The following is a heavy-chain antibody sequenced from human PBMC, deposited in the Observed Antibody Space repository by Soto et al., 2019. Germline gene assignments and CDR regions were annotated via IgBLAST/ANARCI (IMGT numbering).Heavy chain of an antibody. CDR3: ARGGRGYSSAPRYYFDY. Sequence: GASVKVSCKASGGSFSSNPISWVRQAPGQGLEWMAGIIPIFATVHYAQKFQGRVTITADESTSTAYMELTSLRSEDTAVYFCARGGRGYSSAPRYYFDYWGQGTLVTVSS. V-gene: IGHV1-69*13. D-gene: IGHD5-18*01. CDR1: GGSFSSNP. CDR2: IIPIFATV. J-gene: IGHJ4*02.